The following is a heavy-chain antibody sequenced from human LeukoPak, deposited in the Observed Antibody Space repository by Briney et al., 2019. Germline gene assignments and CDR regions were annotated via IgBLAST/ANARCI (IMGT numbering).Heavy chain of an antibody. CDR2: IYPGDSDT. Sequence: GESLKISCKGSGYSFISYWTGWVRQLPGKGLEWMGIIYPGDSDTRYSPSFQGQVTISADKSISTAYLQWSSLKASDTAMYYCARLIGYCSGGSCYLDYWGQGTLVTVSS. V-gene: IGHV5-51*01. CDR1: GYSFISYW. J-gene: IGHJ4*02. CDR3: ARLIGYCSGGSCYLDY. D-gene: IGHD2-15*01.